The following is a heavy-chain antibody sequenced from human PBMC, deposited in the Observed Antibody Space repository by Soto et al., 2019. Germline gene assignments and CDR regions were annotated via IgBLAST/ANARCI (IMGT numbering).Heavy chain of an antibody. J-gene: IGHJ5*02. V-gene: IGHV4-30-2*01. CDR2: IYHSVST. CDR1: GGSISSGGYS. CDR3: ARAYQLLNGFDP. D-gene: IGHD2-2*01. Sequence: SATLSLTCAVSGGSISSGGYSWSWIRQPPGKGLELIGYIYHSVSTYYNPSLKSRVTISVDRSKNQFSLKLSSVTAADTAVYYCARAYQLLNGFDPWGQGTLV.